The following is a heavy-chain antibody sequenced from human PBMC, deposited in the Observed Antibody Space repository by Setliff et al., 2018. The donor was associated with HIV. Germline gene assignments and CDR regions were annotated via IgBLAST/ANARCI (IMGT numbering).Heavy chain of an antibody. D-gene: IGHD3-3*01. CDR2: IFYSGSS. CDR3: ARDRGSYNFWSDLARGDNWFDP. CDR1: GASISTYY. J-gene: IGHJ5*02. Sequence: PSETLSLTCTVSGASISTYYWSWIRQPPGKGLEWIGYIFYSGSSNYNPSLKSRVTMSVDTSKNQFSLNLTSVTAADTAVYYCARDRGSYNFWSDLARGDNWFDPWGQGTLVTVSS. V-gene: IGHV4-59*01.